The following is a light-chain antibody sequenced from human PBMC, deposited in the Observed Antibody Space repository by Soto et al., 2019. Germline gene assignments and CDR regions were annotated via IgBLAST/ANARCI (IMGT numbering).Light chain of an antibody. CDR1: QSVSNNF. J-gene: IGKJ1*01. CDR3: QQYGTSTPST. Sequence: EIVLTQSPGTLSLSPGERATLSCRARQSVSNNFLAWYQQKPGQAPRLLVVDASKRPAGIPDRFSGRGSGKAFTLTISRLEPDDFGVYYCQQYGTSTPSTFGQGTKVEIK. CDR2: DAS. V-gene: IGKV3-20*01.